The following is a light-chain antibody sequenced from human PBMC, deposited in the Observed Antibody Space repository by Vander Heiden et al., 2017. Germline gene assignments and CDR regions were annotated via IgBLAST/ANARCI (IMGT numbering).Light chain of an antibody. CDR2: QDN. CDR3: QAWDSSTVV. V-gene: IGLV3-1*01. CDR1: KLGDKY. J-gene: IGLJ2*01. Sequence: SYEVTQPSSVSVYPGQTASITCSGDKLGDKYASWYQQKPGQSPVLVIYQDNKRPSGIPERFSGSNSGNTATLTISGTQTMDEADYYCQAWDSSTVVFGGGTKLTVL.